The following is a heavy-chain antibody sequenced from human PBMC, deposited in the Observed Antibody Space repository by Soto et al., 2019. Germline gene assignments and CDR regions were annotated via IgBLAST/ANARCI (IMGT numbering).Heavy chain of an antibody. Sequence: QITLKESGPTVVRPTQTVTLTCTFSGFSLNTNRVAVGWIRQPPGKALEWLALVYGDGGERYSPSLKSRLTITKDTSTNHVVLTMTNMDPVDTVTYFCVFRASSSMDVWGQGTSVTVSS. J-gene: IGHJ6*02. V-gene: IGHV2-5*02. CDR1: GFSLNTNRVA. CDR3: VFRASSSMDV. CDR2: VYGDGGE.